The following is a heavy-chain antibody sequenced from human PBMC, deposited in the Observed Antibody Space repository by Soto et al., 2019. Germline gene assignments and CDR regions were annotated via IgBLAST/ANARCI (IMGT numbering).Heavy chain of an antibody. CDR2: IYYSGRT. CDR1: GESIISSSYY. D-gene: IGHD2-21*02. CDR3: ARQRTTVVTQAYFDH. V-gene: IGHV4-39*01. Sequence: PSETLSLTCIVSGESIISSSYYLFCMRQPPWKGLEWIGSIYYSGRTYYNPSFKSRVTISIDTSKNQFSLKLSPVTATDTAVYYCARQRTTVVTQAYFDHWGQGALVTVSS. J-gene: IGHJ4*02.